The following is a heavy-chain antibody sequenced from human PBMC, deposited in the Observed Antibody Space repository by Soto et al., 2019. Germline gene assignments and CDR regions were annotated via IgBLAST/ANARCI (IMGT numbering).Heavy chain of an antibody. Sequence: QVQLVQSGAEVKKPGSSVKVSCKASGGTFSSYTISWVRQAPGQGLEWMGRIIPILGIANYAQKFQGRVTITADKSTSTAYMELSSLRSEDTAVYYCARDTPNTMIGNTGYFQHWGQGTLVTVSS. D-gene: IGHD3-22*01. CDR3: ARDTPNTMIGNTGYFQH. J-gene: IGHJ1*01. CDR1: GGTFSSYT. CDR2: IIPILGIA. V-gene: IGHV1-69*08.